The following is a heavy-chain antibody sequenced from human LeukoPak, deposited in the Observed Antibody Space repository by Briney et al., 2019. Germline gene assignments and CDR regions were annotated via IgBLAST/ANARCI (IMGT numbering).Heavy chain of an antibody. CDR2: IKQDGSEK. D-gene: IGHD4-17*01. CDR3: AEEGGGPTVTTLFDY. Sequence: GGSLRLSCAASGFTFSSYWMSWVRQAPGKGLEWVANIKQDGSEKYYVDSVKGRFTISRDNSKNTLYLQMNSLRAEDTAVYYCAEEGGGPTVTTLFDYWGQGTLVTVSS. CDR1: GFTFSSYW. V-gene: IGHV3-7*03. J-gene: IGHJ4*02.